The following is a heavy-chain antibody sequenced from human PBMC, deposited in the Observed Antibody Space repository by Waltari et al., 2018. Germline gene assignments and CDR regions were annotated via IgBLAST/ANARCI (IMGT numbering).Heavy chain of an antibody. V-gene: IGHV3-21*06. CDR3: SRDHYLEQVVDDDWFDP. D-gene: IGHD6-6*01. CDR2: ISSSSPFI. J-gene: IGHJ5*02. CDR1: GFTFSTYA. Sequence: EVKMMESGGGLVKPGGSLRLPCAASGFTFSTYAMNWVRQAPGKGLEWVSSISSSSPFIYYADSVRGRFTISRDNAKNSLFLQMNSLRVEDTAVYYCSRDHYLEQVVDDDWFDPWGQGILVTVSS.